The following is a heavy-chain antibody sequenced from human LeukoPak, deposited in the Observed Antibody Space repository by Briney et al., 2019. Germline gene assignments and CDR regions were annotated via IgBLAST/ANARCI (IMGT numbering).Heavy chain of an antibody. V-gene: IGHV3-7*01. CDR2: IKQDGSET. CDR3: ARARGFSVGWAVDAFDI. D-gene: IGHD6-19*01. J-gene: IGHJ3*02. Sequence: GGSLRLSCAASGFTFNIFWMSWVRQAPGRGLEWAANIKQDGSETYYLDSVKGRFTLSRDNARNSLYLQMTSLSAEDTAVYYCARARGFSVGWAVDAFDIWGPGTVVTVSS. CDR1: GFTFNIFW.